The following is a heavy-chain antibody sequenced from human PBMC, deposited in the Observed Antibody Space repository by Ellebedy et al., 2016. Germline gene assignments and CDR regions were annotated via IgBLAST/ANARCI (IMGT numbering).Heavy chain of an antibody. D-gene: IGHD6-19*01. CDR3: ATSGSTVAVAGSEGGFDY. CDR1: GYSFTNTW. Sequence: GESLKISXKGSGYSFTNTWIGWVRQMPGKGLEWMGIIYPGDSNTRYSPSFQGQVTISADKSISTAYLQWSSLKASDTAMYYCATSGSTVAVAGSEGGFDYWGQGTLVTVSS. V-gene: IGHV5-51*01. CDR2: IYPGDSNT. J-gene: IGHJ4*02.